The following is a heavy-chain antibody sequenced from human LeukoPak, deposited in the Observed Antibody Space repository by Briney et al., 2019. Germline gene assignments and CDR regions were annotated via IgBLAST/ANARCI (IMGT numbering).Heavy chain of an antibody. V-gene: IGHV3-9*01. Sequence: GGSLRLSCAASGFTFDDYAMHWVRQAPGKGLEWVSGISWNSGSIGYADSVKGRFTISRDSAKNSLYLQMNSLRAEDTALYYCAKNYGPTSGWYFDLWGRGTLVTVSS. D-gene: IGHD3-10*01. J-gene: IGHJ2*01. CDR2: ISWNSGSI. CDR1: GFTFDDYA. CDR3: AKNYGPTSGWYFDL.